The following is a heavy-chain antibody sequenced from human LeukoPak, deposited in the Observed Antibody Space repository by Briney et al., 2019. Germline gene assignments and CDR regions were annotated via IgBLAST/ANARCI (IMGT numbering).Heavy chain of an antibody. CDR3: ARMSEDYFDY. V-gene: IGHV4-59*08. J-gene: IGHJ4*02. CDR1: GGSISSYY. Sequence: SETLSLTCTVSGGSISSYYWSWIRQPPGKGLEWIGYIYYSGSTNYNPSLKSRVTISVDTSKNQFSLKLSSVTAADTAVYYWARMSEDYFDYWGQGTLVTVSS. CDR2: IYYSGST.